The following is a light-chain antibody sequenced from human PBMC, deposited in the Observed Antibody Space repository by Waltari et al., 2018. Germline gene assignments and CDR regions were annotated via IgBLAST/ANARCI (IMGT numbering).Light chain of an antibody. V-gene: IGKV1-5*03. J-gene: IGKJ4*01. CDR1: ESVKNN. Sequence: DVPLTHSPSTPSASVGDRVTITCRASESVKNNLAWYQHQPGKAPKVLVHKASRLESGVPSRFSGSGYGTEFTLTISSLEPDDFATYYCHQYNTLPLTFGGGTKVEIK. CDR3: HQYNTLPLT. CDR2: KAS.